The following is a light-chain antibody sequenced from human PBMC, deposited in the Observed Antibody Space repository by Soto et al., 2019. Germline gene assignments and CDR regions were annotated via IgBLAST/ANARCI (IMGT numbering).Light chain of an antibody. V-gene: IGLV2-14*01. CDR1: STDVGGYNS. CDR3: SSYTSSSTLAV. Sequence: QSALTQPASVSGSPGQSITISCTGTSTDVGGYNSVSWYQHHPGKAPKLMIYEVSNRPSGVSNRFSGSKSGNTASLTISGLQAEDEADYYCSSYTSSSTLAVFGGGTKLTVL. J-gene: IGLJ2*01. CDR2: EVS.